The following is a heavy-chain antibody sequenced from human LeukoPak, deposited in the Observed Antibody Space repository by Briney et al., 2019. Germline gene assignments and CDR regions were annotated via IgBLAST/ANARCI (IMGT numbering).Heavy chain of an antibody. CDR1: GGSISSYY. Sequence: SETLSLTCTVSGGSISSYYWSWIRQPPGKGLEWIGYIYYSGSTNYNPPLKSRVTISVDTSKNQFSLKLSSVTAADTAVYYCARQEGNWFDPWGQGTLVTVSS. J-gene: IGHJ5*02. CDR2: IYYSGST. V-gene: IGHV4-59*08. CDR3: ARQEGNWFDP.